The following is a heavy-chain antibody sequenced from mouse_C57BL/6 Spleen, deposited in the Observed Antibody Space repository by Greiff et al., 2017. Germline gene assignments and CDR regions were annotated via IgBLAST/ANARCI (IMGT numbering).Heavy chain of an antibody. D-gene: IGHD1-1*01. CDR1: GYTFTGYW. CDR3: ARGGDYYGSSRAWFAY. CDR2: ILPGSGST. V-gene: IGHV1-9*01. J-gene: IGHJ3*01. Sequence: QVQLKQSGAELMKPGASVKLSCKATGYTFTGYWIEWVKQRPGHGLEWIGEILPGSGSTNYNEKFKGKATFTADTSSNTAYMQLSSLTTEDSAIYYCARGGDYYGSSRAWFAYWGQGTLVTVSA.